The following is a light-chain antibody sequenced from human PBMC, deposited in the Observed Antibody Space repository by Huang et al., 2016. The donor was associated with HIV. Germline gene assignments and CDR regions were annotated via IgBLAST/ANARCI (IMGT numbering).Light chain of an antibody. CDR1: QSVSSN. CDR2: SAS. J-gene: IGKJ1*01. Sequence: EIVMTQSPATLSVSPGESATLSCRASQSVSSNLGWYEQKPGQATRRRIYSASTRATGIPARVSGSGLGTEFTLTISSLQSEDFAVYHCQQYNSWPGTFGQGTKVEIK. V-gene: IGKV3-15*01. CDR3: QQYNSWPGT.